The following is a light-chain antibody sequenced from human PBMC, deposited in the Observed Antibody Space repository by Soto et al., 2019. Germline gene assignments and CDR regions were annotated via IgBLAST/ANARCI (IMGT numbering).Light chain of an antibody. V-gene: IGLV2-8*01. CDR2: EVS. Sequence: QSALTQPPSASGSPGQSVTISCTGTSSDVGAYNYVSWYQHHPGKAPKLIISEVSKRPSGVPDRFSGSKSGNTASLTVSGLQAEDEADYYCSSYAGSRAVFGGGTKVTVL. CDR1: SSDVGAYNY. J-gene: IGLJ3*02. CDR3: SSYAGSRAV.